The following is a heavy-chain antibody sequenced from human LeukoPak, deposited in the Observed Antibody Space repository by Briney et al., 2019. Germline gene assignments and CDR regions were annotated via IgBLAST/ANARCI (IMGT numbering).Heavy chain of an antibody. CDR1: GYTFTSYG. CDR3: ARVSLWSGSYYYFDY. J-gene: IGHJ4*02. D-gene: IGHD1-26*01. Sequence: ASVKVSCKASGYTFTSYGINWVRQAPGQGLEWMGWISAYNGNTNYAQKLQGRVTMTTDTSTSTAYMELRSLRSDDTAVYYCARVSLWSGSYYYFDYWGQGTLVTVSS. CDR2: ISAYNGNT. V-gene: IGHV1-18*04.